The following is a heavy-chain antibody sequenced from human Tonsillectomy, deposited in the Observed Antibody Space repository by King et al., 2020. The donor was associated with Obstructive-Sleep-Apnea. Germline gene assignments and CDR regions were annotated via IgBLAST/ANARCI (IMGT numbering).Heavy chain of an antibody. D-gene: IGHD4-23*01. CDR1: GFTFSSYG. J-gene: IGHJ4*02. Sequence: VQLVESGGGVVQPGRSLRLSCAASGFTFSSYGMHWVRQAPGKGLEWVAVIWYDGSNKYYADSVKGRFTISRDNSKNTLYRQMNSLRAEDTAVYYCARTTVEVYYFDYWGQGTLVTVSS. CDR3: ARTTVEVYYFDY. V-gene: IGHV3-33*01. CDR2: IWYDGSNK.